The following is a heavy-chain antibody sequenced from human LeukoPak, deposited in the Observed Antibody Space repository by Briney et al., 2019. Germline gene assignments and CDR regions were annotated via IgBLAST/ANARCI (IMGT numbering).Heavy chain of an antibody. V-gene: IGHV3-11*01. J-gene: IGHJ6*02. D-gene: IGHD3-16*01. Sequence: PGGSLRLSCAASGFTFSDYYMSWIRQAPGKGLEWVSYISSSGSTIYYADSVKGRFTISRDNAKNSLYLQMNSLRAEDTAAYYCARERYYPDLGVRYYYGMDVWGQGTTVTVSS. CDR3: ARERYYPDLGVRYYYGMDV. CDR2: ISSSGSTI. CDR1: GFTFSDYY.